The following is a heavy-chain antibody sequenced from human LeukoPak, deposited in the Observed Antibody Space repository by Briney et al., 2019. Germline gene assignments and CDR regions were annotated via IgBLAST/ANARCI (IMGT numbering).Heavy chain of an antibody. CDR2: IYTSGST. Sequence: KPSETLSLTCTVSGGSISSYYWSWIRQPAGKGLEWIGRIYTSGSTNYNPSLKSRVPMSVDTCKNQFSLKLSSVTAADTAVYYCARANGSGSYYHSRRNWFDPWGQGTLVTVPS. V-gene: IGHV4-4*07. J-gene: IGHJ5*02. CDR3: ARANGSGSYYHSRRNWFDP. D-gene: IGHD3-10*01. CDR1: GGSISSYY.